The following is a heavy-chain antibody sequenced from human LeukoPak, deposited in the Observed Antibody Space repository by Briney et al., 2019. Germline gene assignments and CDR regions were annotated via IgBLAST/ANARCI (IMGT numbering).Heavy chain of an antibody. J-gene: IGHJ1*01. V-gene: IGHV3-23*01. Sequence: GSLRLSCAASGFTFSSYAMNWVRQAPGKGLEWVSAISGSGGSTYYADSVKGRFTISRDNSKNTLYLQMNSLRAEDTAVYYCAKDMYYYGSGSYSSWGQGTLVTVSS. D-gene: IGHD3-10*01. CDR3: AKDMYYYGSGSYSS. CDR1: GFTFSSYA. CDR2: ISGSGGST.